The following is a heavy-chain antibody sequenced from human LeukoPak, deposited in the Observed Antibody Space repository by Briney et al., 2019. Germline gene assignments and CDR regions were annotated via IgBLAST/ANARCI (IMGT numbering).Heavy chain of an antibody. CDR3: ARQVAGLDY. J-gene: IGHJ2*01. Sequence: GRSLRLSCAASGFIFSSYAVHWVRQAPGKGLEWVAFISFDGSNKYYADSVKGRFTISRDNSKNTLYLQMNSLRAEDTAVYYCARQVAGLDYWGRGTLVTVSS. CDR1: GFIFSSYA. V-gene: IGHV3-30-3*01. CDR2: ISFDGSNK. D-gene: IGHD6-19*01.